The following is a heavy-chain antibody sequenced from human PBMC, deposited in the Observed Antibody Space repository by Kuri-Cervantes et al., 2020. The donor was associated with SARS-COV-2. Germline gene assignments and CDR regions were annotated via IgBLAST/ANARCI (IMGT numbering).Heavy chain of an antibody. CDR3: ARDRNTMIVVIINIDY. J-gene: IGHJ4*02. D-gene: IGHD3-22*01. CDR2: VSYDGSDK. V-gene: IGHV3-30-3*01. Sequence: GGSLRLSCAASGFSFSHSAMHWIRQAPGKGLEWVAIVSYDGSDKYYADSVKGRFTIPRDNSKNTLYLQMDSLRTEDTTVYYCARDRNTMIVVIINIDYWGQGALVTVSS. CDR1: GFSFSHSA.